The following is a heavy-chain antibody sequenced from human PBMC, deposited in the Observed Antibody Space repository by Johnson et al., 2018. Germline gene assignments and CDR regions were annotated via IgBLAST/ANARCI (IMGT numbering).Heavy chain of an antibody. Sequence: VQLVQSGGGLVQXGRSLRLXCVASGFTFDDDAMHWVRQPPGKGLEWVSGINRNNNNIRYADSAKGRFTISRDNAKNSLYLQMNSLRAEDTAVYYCARIAYYYYYMDVWGKGTTVTVSS. V-gene: IGHV3-9*01. CDR2: INRNNNNI. J-gene: IGHJ6*03. D-gene: IGHD6-6*01. CDR1: GFTFDDDA. CDR3: ARIAYYYYYMDV.